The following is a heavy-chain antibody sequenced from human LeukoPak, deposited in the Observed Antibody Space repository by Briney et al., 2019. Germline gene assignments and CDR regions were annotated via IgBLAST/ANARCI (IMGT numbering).Heavy chain of an antibody. CDR3: ARASGPAFDY. D-gene: IGHD2-15*01. CDR1: GFTFSSYA. CDR2: ISSSSSYI. Sequence: GGSLRLSCAASGFTFSSYAMSWVRQAPGKGLEWVSSISSSSSYIYYADSVKGRFTISRDNAKNSLYLQMNSLRAEDTAVYYCARASGPAFDYWGQGTLVTVSS. J-gene: IGHJ4*02. V-gene: IGHV3-21*01.